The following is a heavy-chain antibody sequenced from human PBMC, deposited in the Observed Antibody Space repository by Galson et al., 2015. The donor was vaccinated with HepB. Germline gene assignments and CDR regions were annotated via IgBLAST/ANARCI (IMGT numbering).Heavy chain of an antibody. CDR2: VYYSGST. V-gene: IGHV4-59*01. CDR1: GGSMTNSY. CDR3: ARVYSSGWSVGLFDS. J-gene: IGHJ4*02. D-gene: IGHD6-19*01. Sequence: ETLSLTCTVSGGSMTNSYWTWIRQPPGKGLEWIGYVYYSGSTTYNPSLKSRVTISLDTSKKEISLKLRSVTAADTAVFYCARVYSSGWSVGLFDSWGQGTLVTVSS.